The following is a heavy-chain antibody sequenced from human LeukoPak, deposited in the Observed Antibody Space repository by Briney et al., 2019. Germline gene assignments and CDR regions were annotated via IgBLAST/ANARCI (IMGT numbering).Heavy chain of an antibody. Sequence: HGASLKISCKGFGYSFTSYWIGWVRRMPGKGLEWMGSIYPGDSDTRYSPSFQGQVTISADKSISTAYLQWIRLKASDAAICSRASLVELADCLDPWGQGTLVIVSS. V-gene: IGHV5-51*01. CDR1: GYSFTSYW. J-gene: IGHJ5*02. D-gene: IGHD1-1*01. CDR2: IYPGDSDT. CDR3: ASLVELADCLDP.